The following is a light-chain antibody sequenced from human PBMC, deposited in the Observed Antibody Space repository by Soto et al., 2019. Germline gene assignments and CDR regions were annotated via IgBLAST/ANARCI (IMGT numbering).Light chain of an antibody. Sequence: QSVLTRPAAGYGSPGQSITISCTGTSSDVGSYNLVSWYQHHPDEAPKLIIYEVNKRPSGVSNRFSGSKSGNTASLTISGLQAEDEADYYCCSYAGSSSFYVFGSGTKVTVL. J-gene: IGLJ1*01. CDR1: SSDVGSYNL. CDR2: EVN. V-gene: IGLV2-23*02. CDR3: CSYAGSSSFYV.